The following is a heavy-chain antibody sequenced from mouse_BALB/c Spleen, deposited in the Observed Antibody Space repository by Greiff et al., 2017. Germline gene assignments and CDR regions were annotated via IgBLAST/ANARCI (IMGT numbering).Heavy chain of an antibody. CDR1: GFTFSSYA. CDR2: ISSGGST. V-gene: IGHV5-6-5*01. D-gene: IGHD2-1*01. CDR3: ARRGNDY. Sequence: EVQVVESGGGLVKPGGSLKLSCAASGFTFSSYAMSWVRQTPEKRLEWVASISSGGSTYYPDSVKGRFTISRDNAKNTLYLQMSSLKSEDTAMYYCARRGNDYWGQGTTLTVSS. J-gene: IGHJ2*01.